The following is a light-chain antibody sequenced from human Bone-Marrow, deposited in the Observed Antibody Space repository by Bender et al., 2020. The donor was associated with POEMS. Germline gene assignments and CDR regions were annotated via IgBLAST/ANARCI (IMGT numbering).Light chain of an antibody. J-gene: IGLJ3*02. CDR3: QTWDSNTVV. CDR1: ELGNKD. V-gene: IGLV3-1*01. CDR2: RDK. Sequence: SYALTQPASVSVSPGQTARITCSGHELGNKDVSWYQKKPGQSPVLAMFRDKQRPSGIPERFSGSNSGNTATLTISGTQSLDEAAYHCQTWDSNTVVFGGGTSLAVL.